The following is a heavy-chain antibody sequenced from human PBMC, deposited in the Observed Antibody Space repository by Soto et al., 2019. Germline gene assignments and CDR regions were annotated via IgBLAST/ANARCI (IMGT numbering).Heavy chain of an antibody. V-gene: IGHV1-69*12. J-gene: IGHJ4*02. CDR1: GGTFSTFP. D-gene: IGHD1-7*01. CDR2: ILPVSGTT. Sequence: QVQLVQSGAEVKKPGSSVKVSCKSSGGTFSTFPINWVRQAPGQGLEWMGAILPVSGTTNYAQKFQGRVTLSADESTTTDYMEVSSLRSEDTAVYYCARDRTGTTLGYFDYWGQGTRVTVSS. CDR3: ARDRTGTTLGYFDY.